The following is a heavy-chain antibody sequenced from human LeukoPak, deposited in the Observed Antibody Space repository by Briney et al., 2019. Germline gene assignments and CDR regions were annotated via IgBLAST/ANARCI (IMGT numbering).Heavy chain of an antibody. CDR2: ISSSGSTI. J-gene: IGHJ4*02. D-gene: IGHD3-10*01. V-gene: IGHV3-48*03. CDR3: ARSYGSQTYKFDY. CDR1: GFTFSSYE. Sequence: GGSLRLSCAASGFTFSSYEMNWVRQAPGKGLEWVSYISSSGSTIYYADSVKGRFTISRDNSKSTLYLQMNSLRAEDTAVYYCARSYGSQTYKFDYWGQGTLVTVSS.